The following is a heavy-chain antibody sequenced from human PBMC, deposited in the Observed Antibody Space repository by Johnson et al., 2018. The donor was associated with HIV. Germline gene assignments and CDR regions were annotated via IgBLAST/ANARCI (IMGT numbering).Heavy chain of an antibody. J-gene: IGHJ3*02. Sequence: QVQLVESGGGVVQPGRSLILSCAASGFAFSNFAMHWVRQAPGKGLEWVSVIYSGGSTYYADSVKGRFTISRDNSKNTLYLQMNSLRAEDTAVYYCARVEAAAGLAFDIWGQGTMVTVSS. D-gene: IGHD6-13*01. CDR2: IYSGGST. CDR1: GFAFSNFA. CDR3: ARVEAAAGLAFDI. V-gene: IGHV3-NL1*01.